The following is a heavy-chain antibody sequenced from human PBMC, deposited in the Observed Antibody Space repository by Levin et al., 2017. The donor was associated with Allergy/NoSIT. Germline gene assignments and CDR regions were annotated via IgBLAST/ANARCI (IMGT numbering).Heavy chain of an antibody. CDR1: GDSISTYY. V-gene: IGHV4-59*01. CDR3: AREYGGDWYFDL. Sequence: ASETLSLTCTVSGDSISTYYWSWIRQPPGRGLEWIGYIHYDGNTNYNPSLKSRITISLDTSKNEFSLKLRSVTAADTAVYYCAREYGGDWYFDLWGRGTLVTVSS. J-gene: IGHJ2*01. D-gene: IGHD2-21*01. CDR2: IHYDGNT.